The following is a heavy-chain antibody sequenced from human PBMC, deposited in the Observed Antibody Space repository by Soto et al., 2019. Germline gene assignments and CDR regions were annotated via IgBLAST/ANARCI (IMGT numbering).Heavy chain of an antibody. CDR1: GFSLSTSGGC. V-gene: IGHV2-5*02. J-gene: IGHJ1*01. CDR2: IFWDDDK. CDR3: AHGNRYFQH. Sequence: QITLKESGPPVVKPTQTLTLTCTFSGFSLSTSGGCLGWIRQPPGKALEWLALIFWDDDKRFSPSLKSRLTITKDTSKNQVVITMTNVDPVDTATYYCAHGNRYFQHWGQGTLVTVSS.